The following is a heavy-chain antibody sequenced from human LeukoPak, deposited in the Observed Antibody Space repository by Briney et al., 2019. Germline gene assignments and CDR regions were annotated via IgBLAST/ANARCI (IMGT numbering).Heavy chain of an antibody. CDR3: ARGTQYYYDSSGSPLYCFDY. Sequence: GASVKVSCKASGYTFTGYYMHWVRQAPGQGLEWMGWINPNSGGTNYAQKFQGRVTMTRDTSISTAYMELSRLRSDDTAVYYCARGTQYYYDSSGSPLYCFDYWGQGTLVTVSS. CDR2: INPNSGGT. CDR1: GYTFTGYY. V-gene: IGHV1-2*02. J-gene: IGHJ4*02. D-gene: IGHD3-22*01.